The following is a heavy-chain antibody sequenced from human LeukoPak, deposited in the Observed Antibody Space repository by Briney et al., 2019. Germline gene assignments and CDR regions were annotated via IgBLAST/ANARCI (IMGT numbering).Heavy chain of an antibody. CDR3: AKDIQMST. CDR2: ISFSGEST. V-gene: IGHV3-23*01. CDR1: GFTFGNSA. D-gene: IGHD1-1*01. Sequence: GGSLRLSCAASGFTFGNSAMTWVRQAPGKGLEWVSLISFSGESTFYAESVKGRFTIARDNSKDSLYLQMNSLRAEDTAIYYCAKDIQMSTWGLGTMVTVSS. J-gene: IGHJ3*01.